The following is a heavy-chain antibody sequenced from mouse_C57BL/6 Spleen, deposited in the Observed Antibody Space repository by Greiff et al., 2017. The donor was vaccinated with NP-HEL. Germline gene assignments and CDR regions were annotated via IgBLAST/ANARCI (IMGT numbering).Heavy chain of an antibody. CDR1: GFTFSSYA. CDR2: ISDGGSYT. D-gene: IGHD2-5*01. Sequence: EVQLVESGGGLVKPGGSLKLSCAASGFTFSSYAMSWVRQTPEKRLEWVATISDGGSYTYYPDNVKGRFTISRDNAKNNLYLQMSHLKSEDTAMYYCASSNSYAMDYWGQGTSVTVSS. J-gene: IGHJ4*01. V-gene: IGHV5-4*01. CDR3: ASSNSYAMDY.